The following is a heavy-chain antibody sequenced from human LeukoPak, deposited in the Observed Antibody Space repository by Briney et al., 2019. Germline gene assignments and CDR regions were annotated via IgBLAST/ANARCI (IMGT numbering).Heavy chain of an antibody. CDR3: AKESMITFGGVIAYFDY. J-gene: IGHJ4*02. D-gene: IGHD3-16*02. CDR1: GFTFSSYS. V-gene: IGHV3-23*01. Sequence: GGSLRLSCAASGFTFSSYSMNWVRQAPGKGLEWVSAISGSGGSTYYADSVKGRFTISRDNSKNTLYLQMNSLRAEDTAVYYCAKESMITFGGVIAYFDYWGQGTLVTVSP. CDR2: ISGSGGST.